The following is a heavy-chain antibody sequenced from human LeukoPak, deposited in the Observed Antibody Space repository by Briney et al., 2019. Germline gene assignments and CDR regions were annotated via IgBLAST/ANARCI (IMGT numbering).Heavy chain of an antibody. CDR3: ARVGSPIAYYYYYYYMDV. Sequence: SETLSLTCTVSGGSISSYYWSWIRQPPGKGLEWIGYIYYSGSTNYNPSLKSRVTISVDTSKNQFSLKLSSVTAADTAVYYCARVGSPIAYYYYYYYMDVWGKGTTVTVSS. CDR2: IYYSGST. V-gene: IGHV4-59*01. CDR1: GGSISSYY. J-gene: IGHJ6*03.